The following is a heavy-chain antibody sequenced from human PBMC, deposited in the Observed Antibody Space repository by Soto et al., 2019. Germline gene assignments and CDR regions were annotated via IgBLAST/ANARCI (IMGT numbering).Heavy chain of an antibody. J-gene: IGHJ3*02. D-gene: IGHD3-10*01. V-gene: IGHV3-23*01. CDR2: ISGSGGST. CDR1: GFTFSSYA. CDR3: ANTYYYGSGHAFDI. Sequence: GESLKISCAASGFTFSSYAMSWVRQAPGKGLEWVSAISGSGGSTYYADSVKGRFTISRDNSKNTLYLQMNSLRAEDTAVYYCANTYYYGSGHAFDIWGQGTMVTVSS.